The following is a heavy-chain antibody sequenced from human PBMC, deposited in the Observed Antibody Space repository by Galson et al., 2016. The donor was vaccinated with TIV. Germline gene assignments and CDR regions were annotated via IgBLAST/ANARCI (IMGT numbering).Heavy chain of an antibody. J-gene: IGHJ5*02. CDR3: ARSASAGSGWVDP. V-gene: IGHV5-10-1*01. Sequence: QSGAEVKKPGESLRISCKTSGYSFTNYWITWVRQMPGKGLEWMGRIDSRDSYTNHSPTFEGHVTISTDKSISTAYLQWTSLKASDSAIYYCARSASAGSGWVDPWGQGTLVTVSS. D-gene: IGHD3-10*01. CDR1: GYSFTNYW. CDR2: IDSRDSYT.